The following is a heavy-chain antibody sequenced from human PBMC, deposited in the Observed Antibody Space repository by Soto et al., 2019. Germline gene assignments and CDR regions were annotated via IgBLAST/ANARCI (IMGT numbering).Heavy chain of an antibody. D-gene: IGHD3-22*01. J-gene: IGHJ3*02. CDR2: IYYSGRT. CDR3: AVYDSSGYYGAFDI. V-gene: IGHV4-61*01. CDR1: GGSVSSGSYY. Sequence: QVQLQESAPGLVKPSETLSLTCTVSGGSVSSGSYYRSWIRQPPGKGLEWIGYIYYSGRTNYNPSLKSRVPISVDTYKNQFSRKGSSVPAADAAVYYCAVYDSSGYYGAFDIWGQGTMVTVSS.